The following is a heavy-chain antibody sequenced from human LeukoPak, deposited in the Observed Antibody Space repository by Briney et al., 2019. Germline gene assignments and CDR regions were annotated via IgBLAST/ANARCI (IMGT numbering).Heavy chain of an antibody. CDR1: GGSFSGYY. J-gene: IGHJ5*02. Sequence: SETLSLTCAVYGGSFSGYYWSWIRQPPGKGLEWIGEINHSGSTNYNPSLKSRVTISVDTSKNQFSLKLSSVTAADTAVYYCARARRRGSGGGISNWFDPWGQGTLVTVSS. D-gene: IGHD3-10*01. V-gene: IGHV4-34*01. CDR2: INHSGST. CDR3: ARARRRGSGGGISNWFDP.